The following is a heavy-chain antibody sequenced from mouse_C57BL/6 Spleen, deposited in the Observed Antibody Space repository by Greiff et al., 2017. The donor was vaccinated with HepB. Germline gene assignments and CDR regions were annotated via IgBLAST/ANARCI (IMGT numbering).Heavy chain of an antibody. J-gene: IGHJ3*01. V-gene: IGHV6-6*01. CDR3: TSIYYDYDVDFAY. CDR1: GFTFSDAW. CDR2: IRNKANNHAT. Sequence: EVKLMESGGGLVQPGGSMKLSCAASGFTFSDAWMDWVRQSPEKGLEWVAEIRNKANNHATYYAESVKGRFTISRDDSKSSVYLQMNSLRAEDTGIYYCTSIYYDYDVDFAYWGQGTLVTVSA. D-gene: IGHD2-4*01.